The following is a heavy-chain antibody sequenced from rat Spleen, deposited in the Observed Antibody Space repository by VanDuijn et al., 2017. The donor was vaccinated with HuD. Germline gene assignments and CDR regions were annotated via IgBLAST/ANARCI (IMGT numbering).Heavy chain of an antibody. V-gene: IGHV5-58*01. D-gene: IGHD4-3*01. CDR1: GFTFSNYW. Sequence: EVQRVETGGGLVQPGRSLKLSCVASGFTFSNYWMYWVRQAPGKGLEWVSSISSDGGNTYYPDSVKGRFTISRDNAENTVYLQMNSLRSEDTATYYCAVSGYGYWGQGVMVTVSS. J-gene: IGHJ2*01. CDR2: ISSDGGNT. CDR3: AVSGYGY.